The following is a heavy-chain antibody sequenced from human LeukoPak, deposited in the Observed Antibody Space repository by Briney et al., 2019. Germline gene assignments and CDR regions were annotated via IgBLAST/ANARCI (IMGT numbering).Heavy chain of an antibody. CDR1: GFTFSDYY. D-gene: IGHD5-24*01. V-gene: IGHV3-11*01. Sequence: GGSLRLSCAASGFTFSDYYMTWIRQAPGKGLEWVSYMSPSGTAKLYADSVKGRFTISRDNAKKSLYLQITSLRAEDTAVYYCARGCRDGCNCGDYWGQGTLVTVSS. CDR2: MSPSGTAK. CDR3: ARGCRDGCNCGDY. J-gene: IGHJ4*02.